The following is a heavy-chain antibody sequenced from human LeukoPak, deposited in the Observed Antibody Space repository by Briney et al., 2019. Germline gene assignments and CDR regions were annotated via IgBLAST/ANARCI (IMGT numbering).Heavy chain of an antibody. CDR1: GFTFSSHG. Sequence: GGSLRLPCAASGFTFSSHGMHWVRQAPGMGLEWVALILYDGSNEYYADSVQGRFTISRDSSRNTLYLQMNSLRAEDTAVYYCAKDGTGGYYYLDYWGQGTLVTVSS. D-gene: IGHD3-22*01. V-gene: IGHV3-30*18. CDR3: AKDGTGGYYYLDY. CDR2: ILYDGSNE. J-gene: IGHJ4*02.